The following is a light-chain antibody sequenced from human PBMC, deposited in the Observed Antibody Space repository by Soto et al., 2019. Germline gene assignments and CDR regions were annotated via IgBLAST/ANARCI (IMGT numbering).Light chain of an antibody. Sequence: DRVMTQSPATLSVSPGERATLSCRASQTVGNNLAWYQQKPGQAPRLLIYGASTRATGIAARFSGSGSETDFTLTISSLRSEDFAIYYCQQYNNWPYTFGQGTKLEIK. CDR1: QTVGNN. CDR3: QQYNNWPYT. V-gene: IGKV3-15*01. CDR2: GAS. J-gene: IGKJ2*01.